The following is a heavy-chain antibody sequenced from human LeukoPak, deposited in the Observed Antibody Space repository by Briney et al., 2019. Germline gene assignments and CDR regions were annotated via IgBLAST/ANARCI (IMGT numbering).Heavy chain of an antibody. V-gene: IGHV3-30*02. D-gene: IGHD6-13*01. Sequence: PRGSLRLSCAASGFTFSEFGMHWVRQAPGKGLEWVAFIRNDGSNDYYPDSVKGRFTISRDNSRTTLYLQMHSLRIEDTAVYYCVKGGSSSHNWFDPWGQGILVTVSS. CDR3: VKGGSSSHNWFDP. CDR2: IRNDGSND. CDR1: GFTFSEFG. J-gene: IGHJ5*02.